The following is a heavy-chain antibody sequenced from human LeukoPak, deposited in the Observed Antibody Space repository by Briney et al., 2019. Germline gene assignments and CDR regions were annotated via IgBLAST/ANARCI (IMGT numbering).Heavy chain of an antibody. CDR2: IIPIFGTA. Sequence: SVKVSCKASGGTFSIYAISWVRQAPGRGLEWMGGIIPIFGTANYTQKFQGRVTITADESTSTAYMELNSLRSEDTAVYYCARDSRDYGSGSSQYYFDYWGQGTLVTVSS. CDR1: GGTFSIYA. D-gene: IGHD3-10*01. CDR3: ARDSRDYGSGSSQYYFDY. V-gene: IGHV1-69*13. J-gene: IGHJ4*02.